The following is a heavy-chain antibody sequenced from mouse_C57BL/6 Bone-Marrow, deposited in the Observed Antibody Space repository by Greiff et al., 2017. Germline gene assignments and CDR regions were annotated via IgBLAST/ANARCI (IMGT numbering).Heavy chain of an antibody. CDR1: GYAFSSSW. Sequence: QVQLKQSVPELVKPGASVKISCKASGYAFSSSWMNWVKQRPGKGLEWIGRIYPGDGDTNYNRKFKGKATLTADKSSSTAYMQRSILTSEDSSVYFCARTTVVATDYWGQGTTLTVSS. CDR2: IYPGDGDT. D-gene: IGHD1-1*01. V-gene: IGHV1-82*01. CDR3: ARTTVVATDY. J-gene: IGHJ2*01.